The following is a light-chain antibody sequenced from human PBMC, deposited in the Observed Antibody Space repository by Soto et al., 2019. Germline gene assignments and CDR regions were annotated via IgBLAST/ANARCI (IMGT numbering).Light chain of an antibody. CDR3: SSYTSSSTLYV. CDR1: SSDVGGYNY. Sequence: QSALTQPASVSGSPGQSITISCTGTSSDVGGYNYVSWYQQHPGKGPNLMIYDVTNRPSGVSNRSSGSKSGNTASLTISGLQAVDEADYYCSSYTSSSTLYVFGTGTKVTVL. V-gene: IGLV2-14*01. CDR2: DVT. J-gene: IGLJ1*01.